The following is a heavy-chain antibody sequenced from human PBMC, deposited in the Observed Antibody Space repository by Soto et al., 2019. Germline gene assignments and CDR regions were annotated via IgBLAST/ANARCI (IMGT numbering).Heavy chain of an antibody. Sequence: QVQLVQSGAEVKKPGSSVKVSCKASGGFYSIKTISWVRQAPGQGLEWMGRIIPLVHIINNAQKFQGRVAIDAEKSTSTAYMELSSLNSAVTALSFCAGERRGDDSNTFDALDVWGQGTMVTVSS. CDR3: AGERRGDDSNTFDALDV. CDR2: IIPLVHII. V-gene: IGHV1-69*04. D-gene: IGHD3-22*01. J-gene: IGHJ3*01. CDR1: GGFYSIKT.